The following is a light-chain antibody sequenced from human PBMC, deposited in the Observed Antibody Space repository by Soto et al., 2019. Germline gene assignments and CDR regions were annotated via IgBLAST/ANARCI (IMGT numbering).Light chain of an antibody. CDR1: QSVRSW. J-gene: IGKJ1*01. V-gene: IGKV1-5*01. Sequence: EIQMTVEQKRLSASVGATVPITRRASQSVRSWLAWYQQKPGTAPKLLIFDASRLESGVPSRFSGSGSGTEFTLTISSLQPDDFVTYCCQQDNTYPYRFGQ. CDR3: QQDNTYPYR. CDR2: DAS.